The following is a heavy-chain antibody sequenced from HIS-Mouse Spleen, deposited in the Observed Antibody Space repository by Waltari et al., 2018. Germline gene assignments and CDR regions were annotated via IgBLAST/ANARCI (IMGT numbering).Heavy chain of an antibody. V-gene: IGHV4-39*07. Sequence: QLQLQESGPGLVKPSETLSLTCTVSGGSISSSSYYWGWIRQPPGKGLEWIGSSDYSGGTYYNPSLKSRVTISVDTSKNQFSRKLSSVTAADTAVYYCAREIPYSSSWYDWYFDLWGRGTLVTVSS. J-gene: IGHJ2*01. CDR2: SDYSGGT. CDR1: GGSISSSSYY. CDR3: AREIPYSSSWYDWYFDL. D-gene: IGHD6-13*01.